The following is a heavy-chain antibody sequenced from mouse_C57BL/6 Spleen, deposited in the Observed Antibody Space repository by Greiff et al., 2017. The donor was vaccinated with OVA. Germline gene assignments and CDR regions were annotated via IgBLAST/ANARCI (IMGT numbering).Heavy chain of an antibody. CDR2: IDPSDSYT. CDR3: ARWPANWDVGYWYFDV. CDR1: GYTFTSYW. D-gene: IGHD4-1*01. Sequence: QVQLQQPGAELVKPGASVKLSCKASGYTFTSYWMQWVKQRPGQGLEWIGEIDPSDSYTNYNQKFKGKATLTVDTSSSTAYMQLSSLTSEDSAVYYCARWPANWDVGYWYFDVWGTGTTVTVSS. V-gene: IGHV1-50*01. J-gene: IGHJ1*03.